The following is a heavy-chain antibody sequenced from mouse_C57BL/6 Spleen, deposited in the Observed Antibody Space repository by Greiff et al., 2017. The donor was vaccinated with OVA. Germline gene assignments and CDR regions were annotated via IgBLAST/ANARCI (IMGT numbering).Heavy chain of an antibody. Sequence: VQLQQSGPELVKPGASVKISCKASGYAFSSSWMNWVKQRPGKGLEWIGRIYPGDGDTNYNGKFKGKATLTADKSSSTAYMQLSSLTSEDSAVYFCARSRGLPPFDYWGQGTTLTVSS. CDR2: IYPGDGDT. CDR1: GYAFSSSW. D-gene: IGHD2-2*01. CDR3: ARSRGLPPFDY. V-gene: IGHV1-82*01. J-gene: IGHJ2*01.